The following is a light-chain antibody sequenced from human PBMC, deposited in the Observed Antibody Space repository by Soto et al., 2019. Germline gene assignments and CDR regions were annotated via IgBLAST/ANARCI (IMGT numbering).Light chain of an antibody. V-gene: IGLV2-8*01. J-gene: IGLJ1*01. CDR2: EIN. CDR3: SSFAGSNNFPYV. Sequence: QSVLTQLPSASGSPGQSVTISCTGASSDVGAYDYVSWYQQHPGKAPKLMIYEINKRPSGVPDRSSGSKSGNTASLTVSGLQAEDEADYYCSSFAGSNNFPYVFGTGTKVTVL. CDR1: SSDVGAYDY.